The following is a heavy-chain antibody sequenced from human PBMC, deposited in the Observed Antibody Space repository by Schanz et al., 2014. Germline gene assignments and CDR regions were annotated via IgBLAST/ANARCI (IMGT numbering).Heavy chain of an antibody. Sequence: EVQLLESGGGLVQPGGSLRLSCAASGFTFSNYAMSWVRQAPGKGLEWVSTISGRSGTTNYADSVKGRFTISRDNPKKTLYLQMNSLRAEDTAVYYCARDHQWLARYYMDVWGKGTTVTVSS. CDR1: GFTFSNYA. D-gene: IGHD6-19*01. CDR2: ISGRSGTT. V-gene: IGHV3-23*01. CDR3: ARDHQWLARYYMDV. J-gene: IGHJ6*03.